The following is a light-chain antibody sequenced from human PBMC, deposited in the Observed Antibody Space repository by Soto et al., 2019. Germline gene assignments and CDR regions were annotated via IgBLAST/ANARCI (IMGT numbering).Light chain of an antibody. Sequence: QSALTQPASVSGSPGQSITISCTGTRSDVGNYNYVSWYQHHPGKGPKLMIYEVRNRPSGVSDRFSGSKSGNTASLTISGLQAEDEADYYCSSYTGTSAPYVFGTGTKVTVL. J-gene: IGLJ1*01. CDR3: SSYTGTSAPYV. V-gene: IGLV2-14*01. CDR1: RSDVGNYNY. CDR2: EVR.